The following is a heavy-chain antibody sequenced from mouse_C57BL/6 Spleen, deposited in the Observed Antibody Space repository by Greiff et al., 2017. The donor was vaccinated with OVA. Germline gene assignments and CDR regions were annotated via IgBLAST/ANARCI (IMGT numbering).Heavy chain of an antibody. V-gene: IGHV1-26*01. D-gene: IGHD3-2*02. Sequence: EVQLQQSGPELVKPGASVKISCKASGYTFTDYYMNWVRQSHGKSLEWIGDINPNNGGTSYNQKFKGKATLTVDKSSSTAYMELRSLTSEDSAVYYCARELANEGYDYWGQGTSVTVSS. CDR1: GYTFTDYY. J-gene: IGHJ4*01. CDR3: ARELANEGYDY. CDR2: INPNNGGT.